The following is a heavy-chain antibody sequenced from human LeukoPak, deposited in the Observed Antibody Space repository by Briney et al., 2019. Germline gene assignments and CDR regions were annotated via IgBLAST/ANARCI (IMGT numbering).Heavy chain of an antibody. CDR2: INPSGGST. J-gene: IGHJ4*02. V-gene: IGHV1-46*01. Sequence: VASVKVSCKASGYTFTSYYMHWVRQAPGQGLEWMGIINPSGGSTSYAQKFQGRVTMTRDTSTSTVYMELSSLRSEDTAVYYCARGTYYYDSSGYYPLYFDCWGQGTLVTVSS. D-gene: IGHD3-22*01. CDR3: ARGTYYYDSSGYYPLYFDC. CDR1: GYTFTSYY.